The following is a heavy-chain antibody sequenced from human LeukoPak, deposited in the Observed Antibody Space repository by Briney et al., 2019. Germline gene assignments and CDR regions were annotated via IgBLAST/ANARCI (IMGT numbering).Heavy chain of an antibody. V-gene: IGHV3-20*01. CDR3: ARGRNKESSDANGYYYYMDV. CDR2: INWNGGSR. Sequence: PGGSLRLSCAAAGFSFDDYGMSWVRQVPGKGLEWVSSINWNGGSRGYADSVKGRFTISRDNAKNSLYLQMNSLRAEDTALYHCARGRNKESSDANGYYYYMDVWGKGTTVTVSS. D-gene: IGHD1-26*01. CDR1: GFSFDDYG. J-gene: IGHJ6*03.